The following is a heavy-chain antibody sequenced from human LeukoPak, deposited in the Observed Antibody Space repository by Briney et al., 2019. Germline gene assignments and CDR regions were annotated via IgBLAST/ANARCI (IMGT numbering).Heavy chain of an antibody. Sequence: TSVKVSCKASGFTFTSSAMQWVRQAPGQGLEWMGGIIPIFGTANYAQKFQGRVTITADESTSTAYMELSSLRSEDTAVYYCALRGSYSLFDYWGQGTLVTVSS. CDR2: IIPIFGTA. CDR1: GFTFTSSA. J-gene: IGHJ4*02. V-gene: IGHV1-69*13. D-gene: IGHD1-26*01. CDR3: ALRGSYSLFDY.